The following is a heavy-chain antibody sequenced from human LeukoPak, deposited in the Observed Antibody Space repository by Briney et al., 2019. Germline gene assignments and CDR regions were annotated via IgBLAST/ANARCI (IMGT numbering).Heavy chain of an antibody. V-gene: IGHV4-34*12. CDR1: GYSISSGYS. CDR3: ARSMVLIAAAGKGFDY. Sequence: SETLSLTCTVPGYSISSGYSWSWIRQPPGKGLEWVGEMIHSGSTNYNPSLKSRVTISVDTSKNQFSLKVSSVTAADTAVYYCARSMVLIAAAGKGFDYWGQGTLVTVSS. CDR2: MIHSGST. J-gene: IGHJ4*02. D-gene: IGHD6-13*01.